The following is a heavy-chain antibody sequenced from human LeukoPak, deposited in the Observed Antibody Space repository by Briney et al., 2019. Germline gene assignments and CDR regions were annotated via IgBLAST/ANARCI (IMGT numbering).Heavy chain of an antibody. CDR1: EFTFGDFA. CDR3: ARDLGDFWSGSGDQYMDV. J-gene: IGHJ6*03. Sequence: GGSLRLSCTASEFTFGDFAISWVRQAPGKGLEWVAVISYDGSNKYYADSVKGRFTISRDNSKNTLYLQMNSLRAEDTAVYYCARDLGDFWSGSGDQYMDVWGKGTTVTVSS. CDR2: ISYDGSNK. D-gene: IGHD3-3*01. V-gene: IGHV3-30*04.